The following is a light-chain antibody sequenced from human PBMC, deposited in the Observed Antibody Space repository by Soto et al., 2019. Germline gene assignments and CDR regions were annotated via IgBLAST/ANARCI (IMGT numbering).Light chain of an antibody. CDR1: SSDVGSYNL. Sequence: QSVLTRPASVSGSPGQSITISCTGTSSDVGSYNLVSWYQQHPGKAPKLMIYEVSKRPSGVSNRFSGSKSGNTASLTISGLQAEDEADYYCCSYAGSSTYVIGTGTKVTVL. CDR3: CSYAGSSTYV. CDR2: EVS. V-gene: IGLV2-23*02. J-gene: IGLJ1*01.